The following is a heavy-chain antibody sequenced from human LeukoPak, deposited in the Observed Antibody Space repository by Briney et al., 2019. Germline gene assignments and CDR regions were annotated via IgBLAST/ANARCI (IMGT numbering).Heavy chain of an antibody. CDR1: GSTFSSYE. CDR3: ARDAMVRGVISRWDY. D-gene: IGHD3-10*01. Sequence: GGSLRLSCAASGSTFSSYEMNWVRQAPGKGLEWVSYISSSGSTIHYADPVNGRFTISIDSTKHSLYLQMNSLRAEDTAVYYCARDAMVRGVISRWDYWGQGTLVTVPS. J-gene: IGHJ4*02. V-gene: IGHV3-48*03. CDR2: ISSSGSTI.